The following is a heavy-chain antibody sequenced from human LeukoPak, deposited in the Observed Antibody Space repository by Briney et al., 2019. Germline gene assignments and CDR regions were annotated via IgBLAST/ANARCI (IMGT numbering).Heavy chain of an antibody. J-gene: IGHJ6*02. D-gene: IGHD5-24*01. CDR2: IWYDGSNK. CDR1: GFTFSSYG. V-gene: IGHV3-33*01. Sequence: PGGSLRLSCAASGFTFSSYGMHWVRQAPGKGLEWVAVIWYDGSNKYYADSVKGRFTISRDNSKNTLYLQMNSLRAEDTAVYYCAREGWLHYYGMDVWGQGTTVTVSS. CDR3: AREGWLHYYGMDV.